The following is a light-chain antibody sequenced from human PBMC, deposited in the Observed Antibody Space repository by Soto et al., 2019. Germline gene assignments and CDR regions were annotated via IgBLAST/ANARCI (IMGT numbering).Light chain of an antibody. CDR2: GAS. V-gene: IGKV1-39*01. CDR3: QKYNSAPLT. CDR1: QSISGY. J-gene: IGKJ4*01. Sequence: DIQMTQSPSSLSASIGDRVTITCRASQSISGYLNWYQHKPGKAPKVLISGASTLHDGVPSRFSGRGAGTDFTLTISSLQPEDIATYYCQKYNSAPLTFGGGTKVEIK.